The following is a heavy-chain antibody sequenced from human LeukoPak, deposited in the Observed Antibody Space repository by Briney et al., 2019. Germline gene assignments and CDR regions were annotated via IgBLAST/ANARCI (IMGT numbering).Heavy chain of an antibody. CDR2: IYYSGST. J-gene: IGHJ4*02. V-gene: IGHV4-39*07. CDR3: ARYGDYVDY. Sequence: SETLSLTCTVSGGSISSSSYYWGWIRQPPGKGLEWIGSIYYSGSTYYNPSLKSRVTISVDTSKNQFSLKLSSVTAADTAVYYCARYGDYVDYWGQGTLVTVSS. CDR1: GGSISSSSYY. D-gene: IGHD4-17*01.